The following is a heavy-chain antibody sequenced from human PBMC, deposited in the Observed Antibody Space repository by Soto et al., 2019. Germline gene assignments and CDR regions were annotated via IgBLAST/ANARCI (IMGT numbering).Heavy chain of an antibody. V-gene: IGHV4-34*01. CDR1: GGSFSGYY. Sequence: SETLSLTCAVYGGSFSGYYWSWIRQPPGKGLEWIGEINHSGSTNYNPSLKSRVTISVDTSKNQFSLKLSSVTAPDTAVYYCGRGSIPAAVPRWYYYYYMDVWGKGTTVTVSS. J-gene: IGHJ6*03. D-gene: IGHD6-25*01. CDR3: GRGSIPAAVPRWYYYYYMDV. CDR2: INHSGST.